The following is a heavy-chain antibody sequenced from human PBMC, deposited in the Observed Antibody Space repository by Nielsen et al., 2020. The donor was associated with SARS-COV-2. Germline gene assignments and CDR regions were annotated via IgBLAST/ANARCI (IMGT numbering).Heavy chain of an antibody. V-gene: IGHV3-13*04. D-gene: IGHD6-13*01. CDR1: GFTFSSYD. CDR2: IGTAGDT. Sequence: GESLKISCAASGFTFSSYDMHWVRQATGKDLEWVSAIGTAGDTYYPGSVKGRFTISRENAKNSLYLQMNSLRAGDTAVYYCARALSSSWYYYYYGMDVWGQGTTVTVSS. CDR3: ARALSSSWYYYYYGMDV. J-gene: IGHJ6*02.